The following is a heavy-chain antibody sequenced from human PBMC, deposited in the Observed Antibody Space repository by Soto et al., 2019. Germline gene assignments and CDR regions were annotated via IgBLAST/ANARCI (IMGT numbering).Heavy chain of an antibody. D-gene: IGHD6-6*01. Sequence: GSLRLSCAASGFTFSSYWMHWVRQAPGKGLVWVSRINGDGSSRSYADYADSVKGRFTISRDNAKNTLYLQMNSLRAEDTAVYYCARGHPGAIAPRLFDCWGQGTLVTVSS. CDR3: ARGHPGAIAPRLFDC. V-gene: IGHV3-74*01. CDR2: INGDGSSR. CDR1: GFTFSSYW. J-gene: IGHJ4*02.